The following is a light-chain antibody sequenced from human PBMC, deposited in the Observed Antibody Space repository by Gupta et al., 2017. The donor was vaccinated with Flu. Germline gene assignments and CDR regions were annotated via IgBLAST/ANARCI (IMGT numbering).Light chain of an antibody. CDR3: CSYGINDV. J-gene: IGLJ1*01. CDR1: SRDIGGNNY. V-gene: IGLV2-8*01. CDR2: EVN. Sequence: QSALTQPLSASGSPGQSVAISCTGTSRDIGGNNYVSWYQQHPGKAPKLMIYEVNKRPSGVPDRFSGSKSGNTASLTVSGLQAEDEADYYCCSYGINDVFGTGTKVTVL.